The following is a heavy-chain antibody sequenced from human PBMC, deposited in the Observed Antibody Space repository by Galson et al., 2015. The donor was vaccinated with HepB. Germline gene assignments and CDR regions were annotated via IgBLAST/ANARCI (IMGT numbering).Heavy chain of an antibody. V-gene: IGHV1-3*01. CDR1: GYTFTSYA. Sequence: SVKVSCKASGYTFTSYAMHWVRQAPGQRLEWMGWINAGNGNTKYSQKFQGRVTITRDTSASTAYMELSSLRSEDTAVYYCARRRDSSGYYRADAFDIWGQGTLVTVS. CDR2: INAGNGNT. D-gene: IGHD3-22*01. J-gene: IGHJ3*02. CDR3: ARRRDSSGYYRADAFDI.